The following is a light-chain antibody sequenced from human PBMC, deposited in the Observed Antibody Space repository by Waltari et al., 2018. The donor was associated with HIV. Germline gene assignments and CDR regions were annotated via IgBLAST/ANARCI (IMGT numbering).Light chain of an antibody. J-gene: IGLJ2*01. CDR1: RYNNGSNA. CDR3: ASWDDSLQAVV. CDR2: GND. V-gene: IGLV1-44*01. Sequence: QSVLTQPPSAFGSPGQRLTISCSGSRYNNGSNADNWYQHFPGTAPTLLIFGNDQRPSGVPARISGSKSGTSASLAISGLRSEDEGEYYCASWDDSLQAVVFGGGTKVTV.